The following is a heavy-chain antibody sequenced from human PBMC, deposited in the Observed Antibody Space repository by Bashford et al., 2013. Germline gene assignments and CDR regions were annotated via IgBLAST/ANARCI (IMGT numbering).Heavy chain of an antibody. CDR2: IFYTGST. J-gene: IGHJ3*02. Sequence: SETLSLTCAVSDGSVGSGHYYWSWIRQPPGKGLEWVGYIFYTGSTKYNPSLKSRVTISLDTSKNMFSLMLSSVTAADTAVYYCATIPIGVVAATRNAFDIWGQGTMVTVSS. D-gene: IGHD2-15*01. CDR1: DGSVGSGHYY. V-gene: IGHV4-61*01. CDR3: ATIPIGVVAATRNAFDI.